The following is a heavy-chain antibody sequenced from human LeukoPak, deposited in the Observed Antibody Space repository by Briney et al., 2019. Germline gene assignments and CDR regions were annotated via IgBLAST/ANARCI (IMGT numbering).Heavy chain of an antibody. Sequence: SQTLSLTCAISGDSVSSKSAAWNWIRQSPSRGLEWVGRTYYRSKWSNDYAASVKSRITVNPDTSKNQFPLQLSSVTPEGTAVYYCARSRAATFDCWGQGTLVTVSS. CDR1: GDSVSSKSAA. J-gene: IGHJ4*02. CDR2: TYYRSKWSN. CDR3: ARSRAATFDC. V-gene: IGHV6-1*01. D-gene: IGHD2-15*01.